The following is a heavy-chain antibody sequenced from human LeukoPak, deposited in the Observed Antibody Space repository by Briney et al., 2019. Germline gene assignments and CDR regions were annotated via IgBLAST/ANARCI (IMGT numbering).Heavy chain of an antibody. V-gene: IGHV4-39*01. Sequence: SETLSLTCTVSGGSISRSSFYWDWIRQSPGKGLEWIGNIYDGGTTYYTPSLKSRVTISVDTSKNQFSLNLSSVTAADTAVYYCASQIVQMSTIYRFDPWGQGTLVTVSS. CDR2: IYDGGTT. J-gene: IGHJ5*02. D-gene: IGHD5-24*01. CDR1: GGSISRSSFY. CDR3: ASQIVQMSTIYRFDP.